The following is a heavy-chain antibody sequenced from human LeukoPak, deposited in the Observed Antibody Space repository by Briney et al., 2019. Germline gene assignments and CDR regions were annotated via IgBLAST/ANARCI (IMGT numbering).Heavy chain of an antibody. CDR2: IRSKANSYAT. V-gene: IGHV3-73*01. CDR1: EFIFSGSD. J-gene: IGHJ3*02. D-gene: IGHD2-15*01. CDR3: TRLGVAADDAFDI. Sequence: GGSLRLSCAASEFIFSGSDMHWVRQASGKGLEWVGCIRSKANSYATAYASSVKGRFTISRDDSKNTAYLQMNSLKTEDTAVYYCTRLGVAADDAFDIWGQGTMVTVSS.